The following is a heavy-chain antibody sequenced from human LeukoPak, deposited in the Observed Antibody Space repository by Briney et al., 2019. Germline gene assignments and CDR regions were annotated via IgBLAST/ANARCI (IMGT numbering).Heavy chain of an antibody. CDR1: GFTFSSAW. V-gene: IGHV3-15*01. CDR3: ARVGDQRWLPLEYYFDF. CDR2: IKSKTDGGKT. D-gene: IGHD5-24*01. J-gene: IGHJ4*02. Sequence: GGSLRLSCAASGFTFSSAWISWVRQAPGKGLERVGRIKSKTDGGKTDYADSVKGRFTISRDNAKNSLYLQMNSLRADDTAVYYCARVGDQRWLPLEYYFDFWGQGTLVTVSS.